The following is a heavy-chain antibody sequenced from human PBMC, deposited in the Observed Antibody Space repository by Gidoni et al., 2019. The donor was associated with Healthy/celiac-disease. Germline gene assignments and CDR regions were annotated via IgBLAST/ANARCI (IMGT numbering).Heavy chain of an antibody. D-gene: IGHD6-19*01. CDR2: ISYDGSNK. V-gene: IGHV3-30*04. CDR1: GFTFRRCA. Sequence: QVQLVESGGGVVQPGQSLRLSCAAAGFTFRRCALHWVRQAPGKGLEWVAVISYDGSNKYYADSVKGRFTISRDNSKNTLYLQMNSLRAEDTAVYYCARTYSSGWYSDYYYYGMDVWGQGTTVTVSS. J-gene: IGHJ6*02. CDR3: ARTYSSGWYSDYYYYGMDV.